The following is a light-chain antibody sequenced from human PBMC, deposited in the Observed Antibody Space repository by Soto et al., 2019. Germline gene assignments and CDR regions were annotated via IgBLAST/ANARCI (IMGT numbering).Light chain of an antibody. CDR3: QQYGSSPLT. CDR1: QSVSSSY. V-gene: IGKV3-20*01. Sequence: EIVLTQSPGTLSLSPGERATLSCRASQSVSSSYLAWYQQKPGQAPRLLIYGASSRATGIPDRFIGSGSVTDFSHTISRLEPEDFAVYYGQQYGSSPLTFGPGTKVDIK. J-gene: IGKJ3*01. CDR2: GAS.